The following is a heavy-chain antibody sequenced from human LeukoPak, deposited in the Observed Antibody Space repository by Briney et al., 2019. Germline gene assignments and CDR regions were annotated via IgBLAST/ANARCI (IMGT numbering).Heavy chain of an antibody. CDR3: AKRMGIQLWDSLDY. D-gene: IGHD5-18*01. J-gene: IGHJ4*02. Sequence: GGSLRLSCAASGFTFSSYALHWVRQAPGKGLEWVAIISYDGSIKYYADSVKGRFTISRDNSKNTLFLQMNSLRADDTAVYYCAKRMGIQLWDSLDYWGQGTLVTVSS. CDR1: GFTFSSYA. CDR2: ISYDGSIK. V-gene: IGHV3-30-3*02.